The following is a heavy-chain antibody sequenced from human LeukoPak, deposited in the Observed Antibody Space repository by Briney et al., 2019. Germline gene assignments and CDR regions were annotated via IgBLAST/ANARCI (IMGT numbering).Heavy chain of an antibody. D-gene: IGHD3-22*01. CDR3: ARTNYYDSSGYYQEDYFDH. Sequence: ASVKVSCKASGGTFSSYAISWVRQAPGQGLEWMGGIIPLIGTINYVQKFQGRVTITADESTSTAYMELSSLRSEDTAVYYCARTNYYDSSGYYQEDYFDHWGQGTLVTVSS. CDR1: GGTFSSYA. J-gene: IGHJ4*02. V-gene: IGHV1-69*01. CDR2: IIPLIGTI.